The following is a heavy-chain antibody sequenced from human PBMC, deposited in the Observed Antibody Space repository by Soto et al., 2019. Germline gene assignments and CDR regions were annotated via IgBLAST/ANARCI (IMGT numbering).Heavy chain of an antibody. D-gene: IGHD3-10*01. J-gene: IGHJ6*03. V-gene: IGHV4-34*01. Sequence: PSETLSLTCAVYGGSFSGYYWSGIRQPPWKGLEWIGEINHSGSTNYNPSLKSRVTISVDTSKNQFSLKLSSVTAADTAVYYCARGHLNVLLWFGELLPNYYYMDVWGKGTTLTVSS. CDR2: INHSGST. CDR3: ARGHLNVLLWFGELLPNYYYMDV. CDR1: GGSFSGYY.